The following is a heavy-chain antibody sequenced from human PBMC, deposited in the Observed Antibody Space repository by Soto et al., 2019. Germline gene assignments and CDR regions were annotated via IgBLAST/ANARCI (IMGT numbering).Heavy chain of an antibody. J-gene: IGHJ6*02. CDR1: GFTFSSYG. D-gene: IGHD1-20*01. Sequence: GGSLRLSCAASGFTFSSYGMHWVRQAPGKGLEWVAVISYDGSNKYYADSVKGRFTISRDNSKNTLYLQMNSLRAEDTAVYYCAKDRGYNWNYFYGMDVWGQGTTVTVSS. CDR2: ISYDGSNK. V-gene: IGHV3-30*18. CDR3: AKDRGYNWNYFYGMDV.